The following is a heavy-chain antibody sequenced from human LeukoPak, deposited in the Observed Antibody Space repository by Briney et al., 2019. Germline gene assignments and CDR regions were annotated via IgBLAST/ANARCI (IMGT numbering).Heavy chain of an antibody. J-gene: IGHJ3*02. CDR1: GFTFSSYE. V-gene: IGHV3-48*03. Sequence: GRSLRLSCAASGFTFSSYEMNWVRQAPGKGLEWVSYISSSGSTIYYAGSVKGRFTISRDNAKNSLYLQMNSLRAEDTAVYYCARDRYSYGPDDAFDIWGQGTMVTVSS. CDR2: ISSSGSTI. CDR3: ARDRYSYGPDDAFDI. D-gene: IGHD5-18*01.